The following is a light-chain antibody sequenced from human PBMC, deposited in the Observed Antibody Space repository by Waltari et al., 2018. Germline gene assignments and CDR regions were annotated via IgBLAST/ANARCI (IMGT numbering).Light chain of an antibody. Sequence: DLQMTQSPSSLSASVGDRVTITCQASQDIRNYLNWYQQKSGKAPKLLIYDSSNLETGVPSRFSGSGSGTDFSFTISSLQPEDIATYYCLQSDNLPLTFGGGTKVEIK. CDR3: LQSDNLPLT. J-gene: IGKJ4*01. CDR1: QDIRNY. V-gene: IGKV1-33*01. CDR2: DSS.